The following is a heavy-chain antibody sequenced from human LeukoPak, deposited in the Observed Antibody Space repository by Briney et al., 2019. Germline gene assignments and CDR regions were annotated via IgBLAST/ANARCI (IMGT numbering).Heavy chain of an antibody. Sequence: GGSLRLSCAASGFTFSTFAMIWVRQPPGKGLEWVSSIFPSGGEIHYADSVRGRFTISRDNSKSTLSLQMNSLRAEDTAIYYCATYRQVLLPFESWGQGTLVTVSS. CDR3: ATYRQVLLPFES. D-gene: IGHD2-8*02. J-gene: IGHJ4*02. CDR1: GFTFSTFA. V-gene: IGHV3-23*01. CDR2: IFPSGGEI.